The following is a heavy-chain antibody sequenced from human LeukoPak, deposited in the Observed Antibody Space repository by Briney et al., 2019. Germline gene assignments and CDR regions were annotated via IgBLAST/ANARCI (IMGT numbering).Heavy chain of an antibody. V-gene: IGHV3-21*01. J-gene: IGHJ4*02. Sequence: GGSLRLSCAASGFTFSSYSMNWVRQAPGKGLEWVSSISSSSSYIYYADSVKGRFTISRDNAKNSLYLQMYSLRAEDTAVYYCARDLESARGYWGQGTLVTVSS. CDR3: ARDLESARGY. CDR1: GFTFSSYS. D-gene: IGHD3-3*01. CDR2: ISSSSSYI.